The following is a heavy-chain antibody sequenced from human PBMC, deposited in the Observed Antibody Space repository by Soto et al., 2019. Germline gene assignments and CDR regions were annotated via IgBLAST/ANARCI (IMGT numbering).Heavy chain of an antibody. D-gene: IGHD3-3*01. CDR1: GFTFSSYW. V-gene: IGHV3-7*01. J-gene: IGHJ3*02. CDR3: AREAYYDFWSGYYWSGHDAFDI. CDR2: IKQDGSEK. Sequence: PGGSLRLSCAASGFTFSSYWMSWVRQAPGKGLEWVANIKQDGSEKYYVDSVKGRFTISRDNAKNSLYLQMNSLRAEDTAVYYCAREAYYDFWSGYYWSGHDAFDIWGQGTMVTVSS.